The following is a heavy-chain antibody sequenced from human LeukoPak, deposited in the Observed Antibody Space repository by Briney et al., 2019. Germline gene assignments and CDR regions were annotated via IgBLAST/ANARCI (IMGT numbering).Heavy chain of an antibody. CDR3: AKVPVPAARFGWFDP. V-gene: IGHV3-23*01. J-gene: IGHJ5*02. CDR2: ISGSGGST. D-gene: IGHD2-2*01. CDR1: GFTFSNYA. Sequence: GGSLRLSCAASGFTFSNYAMSWVRQAPGKGLEWVSGISGSGGSTYYADSVKGRFTISRDNSKNTLYLQMNSLRAEDTAVYYCAKVPVPAARFGWFDPWGQGTLVTVSS.